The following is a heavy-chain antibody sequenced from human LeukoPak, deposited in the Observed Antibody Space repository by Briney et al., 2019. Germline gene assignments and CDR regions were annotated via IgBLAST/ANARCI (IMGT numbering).Heavy chain of an antibody. V-gene: IGHV3-23*01. CDR1: GFTFSNYA. J-gene: IGHJ3*02. CDR2: ISGSASSASST. CDR3: ARSWSHDAFDI. Sequence: GGSLRLSCAASGFTFSNYAMSWVRQAPGKGLEWVSAISGSASSASSTYYADSVKGRFTISRDNAKNSLYLQMSSLRAEDTAVYYCARSWSHDAFDIWGQGTMVTVSS.